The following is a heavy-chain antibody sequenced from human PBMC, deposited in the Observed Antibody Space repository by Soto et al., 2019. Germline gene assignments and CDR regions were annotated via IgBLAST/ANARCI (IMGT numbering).Heavy chain of an antibody. CDR1: GFTFSNYA. Sequence: EVHLLESGGGLVQPGGSLRLSCAASGFTFSNYAMTWVRQAPGKGLEWVSVISGTGGGTNNADSAKGRFTTSRDNSKNTLYLQMNSLRAEDTAVYYCAKRAFYGSGMPKYYGMDVWGQGAAVTVSS. V-gene: IGHV3-23*01. J-gene: IGHJ6*02. CDR3: AKRAFYGSGMPKYYGMDV. CDR2: ISGTGGGT. D-gene: IGHD3-10*01.